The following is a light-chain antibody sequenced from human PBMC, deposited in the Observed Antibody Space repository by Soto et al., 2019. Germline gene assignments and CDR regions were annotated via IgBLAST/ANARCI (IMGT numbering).Light chain of an antibody. CDR1: QSISSW. CDR3: QQYNSFTWT. V-gene: IGKV1-5*03. CDR2: KAS. J-gene: IGKJ1*01. Sequence: DIQMTQSPSTLSASVGDRVTITCRASQSISSWLDWYQQRPGKAPKLLIYKASSLESGVPSRFSGSGSGTEFTLTISSLQPDDVATYYCQQYNSFTWTFGQGTKVDIK.